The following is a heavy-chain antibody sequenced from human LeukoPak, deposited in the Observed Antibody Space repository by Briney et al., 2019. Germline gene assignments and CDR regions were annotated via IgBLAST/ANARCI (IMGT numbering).Heavy chain of an antibody. CDR3: ARGPDPVVRGPRRAFDL. CDR2: VSNDGSNQ. V-gene: IGHV3-30-3*01. D-gene: IGHD3-10*01. J-gene: IGHJ3*01. CDR1: GFTFTYYA. Sequence: GRSLRLSCAASGFTFTYYAMHWVRQAPGKGLEWVSVVSNDGSNQDYTDSVKGRFIISRDDSKSTVYLQMNSLRVDDTAMYYCARGPDPVVRGPRRAFDLWGQGTMVTVSS.